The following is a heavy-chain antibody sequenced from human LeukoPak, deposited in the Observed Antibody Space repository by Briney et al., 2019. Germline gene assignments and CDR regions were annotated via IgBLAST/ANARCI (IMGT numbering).Heavy chain of an antibody. V-gene: IGHV4-4*07. CDR3: ATGPPPDFDY. CDR1: GGSISSYY. CDR2: IHTSGDT. Sequence: PSGTLSLTGTVSGGSISSYYWSWIRQPAGKGLEWIGRIHTSGDTNYNPSLKSRVTMSVDTSKNQFSLKLSSVTAADTAVYYCATGPPPDFDYWGQGTLVTVSS. J-gene: IGHJ4*02.